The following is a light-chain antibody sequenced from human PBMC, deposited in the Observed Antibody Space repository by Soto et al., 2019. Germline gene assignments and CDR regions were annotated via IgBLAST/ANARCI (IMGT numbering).Light chain of an antibody. CDR3: AAWDDSLNGPV. V-gene: IGLV1-36*01. CDR2: YDD. Sequence: QSVLTQPPSVSEDPRQRVTISCSGSSSNIENNAVNWYQQLPGKAPKLLIYYDDLLPSGVSDRFSGSKSGTSASLAISGLQSEDEADYYCAAWDDSLNGPVLGGVTELTVL. CDR1: SSNIENNA. J-gene: IGLJ2*01.